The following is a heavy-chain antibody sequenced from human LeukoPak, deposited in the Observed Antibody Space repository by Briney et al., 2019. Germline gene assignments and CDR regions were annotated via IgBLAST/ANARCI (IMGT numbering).Heavy chain of an antibody. CDR2: INHSGST. J-gene: IGHJ4*02. D-gene: IGHD6-13*01. CDR1: GGSISSYY. Sequence: SETLSLTCTVSGGSISSYYWSCIRQPPGKGLEWIGEINHSGSTNYNPSLKSRVTISVDTSKNQFSLKLSSVTAADTAVYYCARGRWGIAAAGSFDYWGQGTLVTVSS. CDR3: ARGRWGIAAAGSFDY. V-gene: IGHV4-34*01.